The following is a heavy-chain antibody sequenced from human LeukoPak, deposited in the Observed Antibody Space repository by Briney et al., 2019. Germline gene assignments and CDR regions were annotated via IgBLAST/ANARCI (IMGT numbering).Heavy chain of an antibody. CDR2: IRFDGSNK. J-gene: IGHJ4*02. Sequence: GGSLRLPCAASGFTFSNFGMHWVRQAPGKGLEWVAFIRFDGSNKYYADSVRGRFTFSRDNSKNTLYLQMESLRAEDTAVYYCARGYTSGSPYLDFWGQGTLVTVSS. CDR1: GFTFSNFG. V-gene: IGHV3-30*02. CDR3: ARGYTSGSPYLDF. D-gene: IGHD3-10*01.